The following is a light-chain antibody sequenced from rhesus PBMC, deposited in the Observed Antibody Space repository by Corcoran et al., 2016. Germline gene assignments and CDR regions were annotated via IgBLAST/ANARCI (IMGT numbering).Light chain of an antibody. CDR3: LQFNSPPFT. CDR1: QGISSW. J-gene: IGKJ3*01. CDR2: KAS. Sequence: DIQMTQSPSSLSASPGDTGTITCQASQGISSWLAWYQQTPGTAPKLLIYKASRLKDGVPSRFSGSGSGTNFTLPLSSLQPEDCVPFYSLQFNSPPFTFGPGTKLDLK. V-gene: IGKV1-21*01.